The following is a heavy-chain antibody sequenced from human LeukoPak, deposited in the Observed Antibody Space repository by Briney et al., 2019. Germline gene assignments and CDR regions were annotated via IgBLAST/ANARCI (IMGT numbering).Heavy chain of an antibody. CDR2: IYYSGIT. CDR3: ARRYEYSSSFNWFDP. CDR1: GRSISSYY. Sequence: SETLSLTCTVSGRSISSYYWSWIRQSPGKGLEWIGYIYYSGITYYNPSLTSRVTISVDTSKNQFSLKLSSVTAADTAVYYCARRYEYSSSFNWFDPWGQGTLVTVSS. D-gene: IGHD6-6*01. J-gene: IGHJ5*02. V-gene: IGHV4-59*12.